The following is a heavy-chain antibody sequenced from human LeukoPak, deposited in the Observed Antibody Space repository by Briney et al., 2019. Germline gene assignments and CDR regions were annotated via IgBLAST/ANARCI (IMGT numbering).Heavy chain of an antibody. CDR1: GGSISSYY. V-gene: IGHV4-59*08. J-gene: IGHJ4*02. CDR3: ARIRGGITPIDY. Sequence: SETLSLTCTVSGGSISSYYWSWIRQPPGKGLEWIGNMYHSGSTYYNPSLKSRVTISVDTSKNQFSLKLSSMTAADTAVYYCARIRGGITPIDYWGQGTLVTVSS. D-gene: IGHD3-3*01. CDR2: MYHSGST.